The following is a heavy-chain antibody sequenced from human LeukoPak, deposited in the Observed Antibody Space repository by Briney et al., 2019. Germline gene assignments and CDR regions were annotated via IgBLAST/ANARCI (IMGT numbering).Heavy chain of an antibody. V-gene: IGHV4-59*01. J-gene: IGHJ6*02. CDR1: GGSISSYY. CDR2: IYYSGST. CDR3: ARDTGNPRYYYGMDV. Sequence: PSETLSLTCTVSGGSISSYYWSWIRQPPGKGLEWIGYIYYSGSTNCNPSLKSRVTISVDTSKNQFSLKLSSVTAADTAVYYCARDTGNPRYYYGMDVWGQGTTVTVSS. D-gene: IGHD2/OR15-2a*01.